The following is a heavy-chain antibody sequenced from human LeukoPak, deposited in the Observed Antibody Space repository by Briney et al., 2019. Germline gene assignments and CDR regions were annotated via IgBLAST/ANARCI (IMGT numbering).Heavy chain of an antibody. J-gene: IGHJ6*03. D-gene: IGHD6-19*01. Sequence: SETLSLTCTLSGGSISSHYWSWIRQPAGKGLEWIGRIYTSGSTNYNPSLKSRVTMSVDTSKNQFSLKLSSVTAADTAVYYCARVPLAVAGTNYYYYYMDVWGEGTTVTVSS. CDR3: ARVPLAVAGTNYYYYYMDV. V-gene: IGHV4-4*07. CDR1: GGSISSHY. CDR2: IYTSGST.